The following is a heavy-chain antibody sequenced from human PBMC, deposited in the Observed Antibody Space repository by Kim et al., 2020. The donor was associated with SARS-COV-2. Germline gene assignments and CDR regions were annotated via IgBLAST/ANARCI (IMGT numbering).Heavy chain of an antibody. CDR3: ARDLEGRWLQSKTFDY. CDR1: GYTFTSYG. Sequence: ASVKVSCKASGYTFTSYGISWVRQAPGQGLEWMGWISAYNGNTNYAQKLQGRVTMTTDTSTSTAYMELRSLRSDDTAVYYCARDLEGRWLQSKTFDYWGQGTLVTVSS. CDR2: ISAYNGNT. D-gene: IGHD5-12*01. J-gene: IGHJ4*02. V-gene: IGHV1-18*01.